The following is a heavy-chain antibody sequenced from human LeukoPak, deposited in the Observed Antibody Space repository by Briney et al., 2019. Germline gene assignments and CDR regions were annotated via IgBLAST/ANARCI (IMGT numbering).Heavy chain of an antibody. V-gene: IGHV1-18*01. CDR3: ARHLLWQQLSGYMDV. CDR1: GYTFTSYG. CDR2: ISAYNGNT. J-gene: IGHJ6*03. D-gene: IGHD6-13*01. Sequence: ASVKVSCKASGYTFTSYGISWVRQAPGQGLEWMGWISAYNGNTNYAQKPQGRVTMTTDTSTSTAYIELRSLRTDDKAVYYCARHLLWQQLSGYMDVWGKGTMVTVSS.